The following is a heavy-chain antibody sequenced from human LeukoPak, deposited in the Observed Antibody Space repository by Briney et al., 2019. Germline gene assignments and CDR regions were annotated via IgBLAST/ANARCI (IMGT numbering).Heavy chain of an antibody. V-gene: IGHV3-30*04. D-gene: IGHD3-10*01. J-gene: IGHJ6*02. CDR1: GFTFSSYA. Sequence: GRSLRLSCAASGFTFSSYAMHWVRQAPGKGLEWVAVISYDGSNKYYADSVKGRFTISRDNSKSTLYLQMNSLRAEDTAVYSCARDNYGSAAYYYYGMDVWGQGTTVTVSS. CDR2: ISYDGSNK. CDR3: ARDNYGSAAYYYYGMDV.